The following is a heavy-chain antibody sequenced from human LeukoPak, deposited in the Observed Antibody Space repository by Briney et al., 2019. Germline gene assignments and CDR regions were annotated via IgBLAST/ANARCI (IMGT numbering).Heavy chain of an antibody. V-gene: IGHV4-34*01. CDR1: GGSFSGYY. Sequence: SETLSLTCAVYGGSFSGYYWSWIRQPPGKGLEWIGEINHSGSTNYNPSLKSRVTISVDTPKNQFSLKLSSVTAADTAVYYCARGERGHEYFFDYWGQGTLVTVSS. CDR3: ARGERGHEYFFDY. CDR2: INHSGST. J-gene: IGHJ4*02. D-gene: IGHD1-1*01.